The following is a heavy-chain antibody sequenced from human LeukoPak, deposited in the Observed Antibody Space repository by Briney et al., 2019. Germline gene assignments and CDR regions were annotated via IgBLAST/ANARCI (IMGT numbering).Heavy chain of an antibody. Sequence: GGSLRLSCAASGFTFSSYSMNWVRQAPAKGLEWVSYISSSSTIYYADSVKGRFTISRDNSKNTLYLQVNSLRAEDTAVYYCAKVKAILWFGEFDYWGQGTLVTVSS. J-gene: IGHJ4*02. CDR1: GFTFSSYS. D-gene: IGHD3-10*01. CDR2: ISSSSTI. V-gene: IGHV3-48*01. CDR3: AKVKAILWFGEFDY.